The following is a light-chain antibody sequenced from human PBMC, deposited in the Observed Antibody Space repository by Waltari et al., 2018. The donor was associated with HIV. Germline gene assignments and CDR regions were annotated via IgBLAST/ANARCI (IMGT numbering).Light chain of an antibody. CDR2: GAS. CDR3: QQYGSSPYT. J-gene: IGKJ2*01. Sequence: EIVLTPSPGTLSLSPGERATLSCRASQSVSSNYLAWYQQKPGQAPRLLIYGASSRPTGIPDRFSGSGSGTDFTLTISRLEPEDFAVYYCQQYGSSPYTFGQGTKLEIK. V-gene: IGKV3-20*01. CDR1: QSVSSNY.